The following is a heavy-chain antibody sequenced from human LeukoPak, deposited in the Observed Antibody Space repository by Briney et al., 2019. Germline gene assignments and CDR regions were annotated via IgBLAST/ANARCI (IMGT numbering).Heavy chain of an antibody. J-gene: IGHJ4*02. CDR3: ARARTSKSSYDY. CDR2: ITTSGSTI. V-gene: IGHV3-11*01. D-gene: IGHD2-8*01. CDR1: GFTFSDYY. Sequence: AGGSLRLSCAASGFTFSDYYMSWIRQAPGEGLEWVSYITTSGSTIYYADSVKGRFTISSDNAKNSLYLQRNSLRAEDTAVYYCARARTSKSSYDYWGQGTLVTVSS.